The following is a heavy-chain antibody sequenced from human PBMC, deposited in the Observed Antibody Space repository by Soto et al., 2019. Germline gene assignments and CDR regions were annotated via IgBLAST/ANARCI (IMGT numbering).Heavy chain of an antibody. Sequence: ESLKMSFQGSGSSFTRSWIGWVRQMPGKGLEWMGLIYPGDSDTRYSPSFQGQVTISADKSISTAYLQWSSLKASDTAIYYCARSHGMDVWGQGTTVTVSS. CDR2: IYPGDSDT. V-gene: IGHV5-51*01. CDR3: ARSHGMDV. J-gene: IGHJ6*02. CDR1: GSSFTRSW.